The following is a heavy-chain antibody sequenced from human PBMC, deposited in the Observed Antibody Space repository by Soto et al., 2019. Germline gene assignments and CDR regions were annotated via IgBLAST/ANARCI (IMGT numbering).Heavy chain of an antibody. D-gene: IGHD1-1*01. CDR3: ARATRVWNTLIDY. J-gene: IGHJ4*02. CDR1: GGSISSGGYY. CDR2: IYYSGST. V-gene: IGHV4-31*03. Sequence: SETLSLTCTVSGGSISSGGYYWSWIRQHPGKGLEWIGYIYYSGSTYYNPSLKSRVTISVDTSKNQFSLKLSSVTAADTAVYYCARATRVWNTLIDYWGQGTLVTVSS.